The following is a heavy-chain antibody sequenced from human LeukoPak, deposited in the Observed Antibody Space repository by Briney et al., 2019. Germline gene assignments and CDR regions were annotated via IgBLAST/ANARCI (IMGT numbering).Heavy chain of an antibody. CDR1: GGSISSYY. J-gene: IGHJ3*02. CDR3: AREGGWFLSTFDI. V-gene: IGHV4-4*07. D-gene: IGHD2-15*01. Sequence: SETLSLTCTVSGGSISSYYWSWLRQPAGKGLEWIGRIYTSGSTNYNPSLKSRVTMSVDTSKNEFSLKLSSVTAADTAVYYCAREGGWFLSTFDIWGQGTMVTVSS. CDR2: IYTSGST.